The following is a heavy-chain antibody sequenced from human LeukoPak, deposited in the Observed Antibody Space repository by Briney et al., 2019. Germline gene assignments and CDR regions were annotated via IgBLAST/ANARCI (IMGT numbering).Heavy chain of an antibody. Sequence: SETLSLTCTVSGGSISSYFWSWVRQPPGKGLEWIGFASIHYSGTTNHNPSLKSRSIISVDTSTNWLSLKLSSVTAADTAVYYCARELKYSGYCSSTSCLNWFDPWGQGTLVTVSS. CDR3: ARELKYSGYCSSTSCLNWFDP. CDR2: ASIHYSGTT. V-gene: IGHV4-59*01. CDR1: GGSISSYF. J-gene: IGHJ5*02. D-gene: IGHD2-2*03.